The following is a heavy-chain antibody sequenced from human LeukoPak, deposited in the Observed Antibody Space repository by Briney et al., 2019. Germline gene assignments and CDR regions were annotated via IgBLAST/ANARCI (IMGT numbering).Heavy chain of an antibody. CDR1: GFTFDDYG. CDR2: INWNGGST. Sequence: GGSLRLSCAASGFTFDDYGMSWVRQAPGKGLEWVSGINWNGGSTGYADSVKGRFTISRDNAKNSLYLQMYSLRAEDTALYYCAKDINWDMVRGAFDYWGQGTLVTVSS. CDR3: AKDINWDMVRGAFDY. J-gene: IGHJ4*02. D-gene: IGHD3-10*01. V-gene: IGHV3-20*04.